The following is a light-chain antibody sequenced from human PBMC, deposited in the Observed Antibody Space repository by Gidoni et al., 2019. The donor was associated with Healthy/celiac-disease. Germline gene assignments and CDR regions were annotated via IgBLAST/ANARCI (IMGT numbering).Light chain of an antibody. Sequence: SYALTQPPSVSVSPGQTDIITGPVDKLGDKYACCYQQQPAQSPVLVIYQDRKRSSGIPERFSGSNSGNTATLTISGTQAMDEADYYCQAWDSSTPYVFGTGTKVTVL. J-gene: IGLJ1*01. CDR3: QAWDSSTPYV. V-gene: IGLV3-1*01. CDR1: KLGDKY. CDR2: QDR.